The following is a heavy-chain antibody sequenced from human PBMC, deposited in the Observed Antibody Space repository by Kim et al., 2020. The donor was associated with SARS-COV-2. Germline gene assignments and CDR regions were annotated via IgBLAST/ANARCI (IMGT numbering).Heavy chain of an antibody. J-gene: IGHJ6*03. V-gene: IGHV4-34*01. Sequence: SETLSLTCAVYGGSFSGYYWSWIRQPPGKGLEWIGEINHSGSTNYNPSLKSRVTISVDTSKNQFSLKLSSVTAADTAVYYCARVDYDFWSGYYLTHYHYMDVWGKGTTVTVSS. D-gene: IGHD3-3*01. CDR1: GGSFSGYY. CDR3: ARVDYDFWSGYYLTHYHYMDV. CDR2: INHSGST.